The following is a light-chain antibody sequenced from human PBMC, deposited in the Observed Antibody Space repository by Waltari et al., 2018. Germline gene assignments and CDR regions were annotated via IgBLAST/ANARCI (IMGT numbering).Light chain of an antibody. CDR2: DAS. V-gene: IGKV3-11*01. J-gene: IGKJ4*01. CDR1: PSISEY. CDR3: QQRIDWPPVS. Sequence: EIVLIQSPAILSLSPGERATLSCRATPSISEYLARYQQKPGQPPRLLIHDASTRAYGVPARFSGSGFGTDFTLTISNLEPEDSAVYYCQQRIDWPPVSFGGGTKVEIK.